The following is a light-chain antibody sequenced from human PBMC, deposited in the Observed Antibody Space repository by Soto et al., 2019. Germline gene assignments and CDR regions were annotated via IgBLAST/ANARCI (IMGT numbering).Light chain of an antibody. CDR2: LEGSGNY. CDR1: SGHSSYI. J-gene: IGLJ1*01. CDR3: ETWDSNTHV. V-gene: IGLV4-60*02. Sequence: QSVLTQSSSASASLGSSVKLTCTLSSGHSSYIIAWHPQQPGKAPRYLMKLEGSGNYNRWSGVPDRFSGSSSGADRYLTISNLQFEDEADYYCETWDSNTHVFGTGTKVTVL.